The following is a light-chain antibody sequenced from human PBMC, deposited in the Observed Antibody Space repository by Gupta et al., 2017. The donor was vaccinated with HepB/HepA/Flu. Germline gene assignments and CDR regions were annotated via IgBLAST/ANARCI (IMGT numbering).Light chain of an antibody. CDR2: LGS. J-gene: IGKJ1*01. V-gene: IGKV2-28*01. CDR3: MQALQVPPWT. CDR1: QSLLHRNGHNY. Sequence: DIVMTQSPLSLSVTPGEPASISCRSSQSLLHRNGHNYLDWYLQTPGQSPQLLIYLGSNRASGVPDRFSGSGSGTDFTLKISRVEAEDVGVYYCMQALQVPPWTFGQGTKVEIK.